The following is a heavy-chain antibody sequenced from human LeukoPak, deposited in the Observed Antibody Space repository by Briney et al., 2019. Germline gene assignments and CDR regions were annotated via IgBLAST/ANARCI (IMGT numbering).Heavy chain of an antibody. V-gene: IGHV3-48*03. CDR1: GFMFRSFE. CDR2: ISSGASTM. CDR3: ALLAVASDFDY. Sequence: GGSLRLCCAASGFMFRSFEMYWVRQAPGKGLEWVAYISSGASTMYYADSVKGRFTISRDDAKNSLFLQMNSLRAEDTAVYYCALLAVASDFDYWGQGTLVTVSS. D-gene: IGHD6-19*01. J-gene: IGHJ4*02.